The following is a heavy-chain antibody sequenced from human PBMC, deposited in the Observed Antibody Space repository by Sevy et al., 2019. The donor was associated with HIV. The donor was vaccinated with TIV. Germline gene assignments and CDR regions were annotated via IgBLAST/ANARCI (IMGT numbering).Heavy chain of an antibody. Sequence: GGSLRLSCAASGFTFSSYAMHWVRQAPGKGLEWVAVISYDGSNKYYADSVKGRFTISRDNSKNSLYLQMNSLRAEDTAVYYCARDLDRWGQGTLVTVSS. CDR2: ISYDGSNK. CDR1: GFTFSSYA. V-gene: IGHV3-30-3*01. J-gene: IGHJ5*02. CDR3: ARDLDR.